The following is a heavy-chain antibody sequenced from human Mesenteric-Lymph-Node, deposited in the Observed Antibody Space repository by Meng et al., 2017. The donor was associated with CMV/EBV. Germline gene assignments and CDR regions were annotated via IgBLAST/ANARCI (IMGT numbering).Heavy chain of an antibody. D-gene: IGHD3-3*01. CDR1: GYSFTNYW. Sequence: GESLKISCKGSGYSFTNYWIGWVRQMPGKGLEWMGIIYPGDSDTRYSRTFQGQVTISADKSTSTAYLHWSSLKASDTAMYYCARFFPGGMDVWGQGTTVTVSS. V-gene: IGHV5-51*01. CDR2: IYPGDSDT. J-gene: IGHJ6*02. CDR3: ARFFPGGMDV.